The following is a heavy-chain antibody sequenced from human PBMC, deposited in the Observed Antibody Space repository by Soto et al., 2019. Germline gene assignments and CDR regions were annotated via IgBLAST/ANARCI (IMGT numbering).Heavy chain of an antibody. CDR3: AKGPWGVVSGGTPHLLH. J-gene: IGHJ1*01. Sequence: GGSLRGSCAASVFTFSSYGMHGVREGPGKGLEWVAVIWNDGSNKNYADPVKGRFTISRDNSKNTLYLQMNSLRAEDTAVYYCAKGPWGVVSGGTPHLLHWGQGTLVTVSS. CDR2: IWNDGSNK. CDR1: VFTFSSYG. V-gene: IGHV3-33*06. D-gene: IGHD2-21*01.